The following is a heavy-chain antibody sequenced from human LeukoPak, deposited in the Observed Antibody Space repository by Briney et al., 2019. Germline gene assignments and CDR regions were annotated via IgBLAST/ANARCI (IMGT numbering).Heavy chain of an antibody. D-gene: IGHD6-19*01. CDR2: INPNSGGT. V-gene: IGHV1-2*02. J-gene: IGHJ4*02. CDR1: GYTFTGYY. CDR3: ARARRIAVAVYDY. Sequence: ASVKVSCKASGYTFTGYYMHWVRQAPGQGLEWMGWINPNSGGTNYAQKFQGRVTMTRDTSISTAYMELSRLRSDDTAVYYCARARRIAVAVYDYWGQGPLVTVSS.